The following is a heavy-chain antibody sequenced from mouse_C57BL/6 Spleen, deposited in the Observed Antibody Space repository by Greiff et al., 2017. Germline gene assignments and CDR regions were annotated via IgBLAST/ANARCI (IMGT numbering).Heavy chain of an antibody. CDR3: ARGGYDYDWNYFDY. CDR2: IYPGDGDT. J-gene: IGHJ2*01. V-gene: IGHV1-82*01. CDR1: GYAFSSSW. Sequence: VQLQQSGPELVKPGASVKISCKASGYAFSSSWMNWVKQRPGKGLEWIGRIYPGDGDTNYNWKFKGKGKLTANKSSSTAYMQLSSLTSEDSTVYFCARGGYDYDWNYFDYWGQGTTLTVSS. D-gene: IGHD2-4*01.